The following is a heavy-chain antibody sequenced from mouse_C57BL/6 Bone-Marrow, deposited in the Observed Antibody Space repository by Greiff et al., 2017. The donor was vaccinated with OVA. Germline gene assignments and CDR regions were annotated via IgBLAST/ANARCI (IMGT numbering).Heavy chain of an antibody. V-gene: IGHV5-12*01. Sequence: EVQRVESGGGLVQPGGSLKLSCAASGFTFSDYYMYWVRQTPEKRLEWVAYISNGGGSTYYPDTVKGRFTISRDNAKNTLYLQMSRLKSEDTAMYYCARHSWLRGYFDVWGTGTTVTVSS. J-gene: IGHJ1*03. CDR2: ISNGGGST. D-gene: IGHD2-2*01. CDR1: GFTFSDYY. CDR3: ARHSWLRGYFDV.